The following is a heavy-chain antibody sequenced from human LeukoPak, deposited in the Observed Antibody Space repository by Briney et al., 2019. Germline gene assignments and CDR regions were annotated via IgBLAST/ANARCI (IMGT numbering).Heavy chain of an antibody. Sequence: ASVKVSCKASGYTFTGYYMHWVRQAPGQGLEWMGWINPNSGGTNYAQKFQGRVTMTRDTSISTAYMELRSLRSDDTAVYYCARGTRSGYYYVSYYFDYWGQGTLVTVSS. D-gene: IGHD3-22*01. J-gene: IGHJ4*02. CDR3: ARGTRSGYYYVSYYFDY. CDR1: GYTFTGYY. V-gene: IGHV1-2*02. CDR2: INPNSGGT.